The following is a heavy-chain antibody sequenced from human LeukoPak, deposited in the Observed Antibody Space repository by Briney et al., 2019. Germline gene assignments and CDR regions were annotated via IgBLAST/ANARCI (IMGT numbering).Heavy chain of an antibody. D-gene: IGHD5-12*01. CDR2: ISYDGSNK. CDR1: GFTFSSYA. CDR3: ARDWEYSGYDYSYYFDY. J-gene: IGHJ4*01. Sequence: GGSLRLSCAASGFTFSSYAMHWVRQAPGKGLEWVAVISYDGSNKYYADSVKGRFTISRDNSKNTLYLQMNSLRAEDTAVYYCARDWEYSGYDYSYYFDYWGQEPWSPSPQ. V-gene: IGHV3-30*04.